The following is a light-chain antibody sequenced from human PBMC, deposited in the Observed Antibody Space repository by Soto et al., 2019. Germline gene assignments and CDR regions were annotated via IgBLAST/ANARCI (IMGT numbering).Light chain of an antibody. V-gene: IGKV3-11*01. CDR3: QQRSNWPYT. CDR1: QSVGSY. J-gene: IGKJ2*01. CDR2: DAS. Sequence: EIVLTQSPATLSLSPGERATLSCRASQSVGSYLAWYQQKPGQAPRLLIYDASNRATGIPAGFSGSGSGTDFTLTISSLEPEDFAVYYCQQRSNWPYTFGQGTKLEIK.